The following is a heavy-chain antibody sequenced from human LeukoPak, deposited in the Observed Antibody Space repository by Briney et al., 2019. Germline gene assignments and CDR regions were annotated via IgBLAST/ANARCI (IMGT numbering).Heavy chain of an antibody. D-gene: IGHD5-18*01. J-gene: IGHJ4*02. V-gene: IGHV3-21*01. CDR1: GFTFSTYS. CDR3: ARERDSYGSLDY. Sequence: GGSLRLSCAASGFTFSTYSMNWVRQAPGKGLEWVSSISGNSIYIYYADSVKGRFTISRDNTKNSLYLQMNSLRAEDTAVCYCARERDSYGSLDYWGQGTLVIVSS. CDR2: ISGNSIYI.